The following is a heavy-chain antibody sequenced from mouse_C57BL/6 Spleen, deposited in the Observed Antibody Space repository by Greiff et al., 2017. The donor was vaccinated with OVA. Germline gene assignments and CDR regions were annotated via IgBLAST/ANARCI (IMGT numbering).Heavy chain of an antibody. D-gene: IGHD2-3*01. CDR1: GFTFSDYG. V-gene: IGHV5-17*01. Sequence: EVKLMESGGGLVKPGGSLKLSCAASGFTFSDYGMHWVRQAPEKGLEWVAYISSGSSTIYYADTVKGRFTISRDNAKNTLFLQMTSLRSEDTAMYYCARRDGEGFAYWGQGTLVTVSA. CDR2: ISSGSSTI. CDR3: ARRDGEGFAY. J-gene: IGHJ3*01.